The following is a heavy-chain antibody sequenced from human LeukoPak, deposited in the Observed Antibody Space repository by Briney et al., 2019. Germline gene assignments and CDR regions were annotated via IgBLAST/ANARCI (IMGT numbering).Heavy chain of an antibody. CDR1: GFIFSNYN. D-gene: IGHD3-9*01. V-gene: IGHV3-30*03. J-gene: IGHJ4*02. CDR3: ARELTGDNPFDY. CDR2: ISYDGSNK. Sequence: GGSLRLSCAASGFIFSNYNMNWVRQAPGKGLEWVAVISYDGSNKYYADSVKGRFTISRDNSKNTLYLQMNSLRAEDTAVYYCARELTGDNPFDYWGQGTLVTVSS.